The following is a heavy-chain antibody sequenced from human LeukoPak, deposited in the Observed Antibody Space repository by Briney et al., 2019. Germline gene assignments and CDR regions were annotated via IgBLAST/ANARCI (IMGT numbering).Heavy chain of an antibody. V-gene: IGHV3-23*01. CDR2: IYGNGANT. J-gene: IGHJ4*02. CDR1: GFTFKNYA. D-gene: IGHD2-2*02. CDR3: AKPVYTSKWFVFDY. Sequence: PGGSLRLSCSASGFTFKNYAMNWVRQAPGKGLEWVSGIYGNGANTFYADSVKGRFTVSRDNSKNTLYLDMNDLRAEDTAVYYCAKPVYTSKWFVFDYWGQGAQVTVSS.